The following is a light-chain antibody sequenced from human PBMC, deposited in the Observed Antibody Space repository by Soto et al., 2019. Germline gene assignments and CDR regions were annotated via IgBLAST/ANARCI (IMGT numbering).Light chain of an antibody. V-gene: IGLV2-14*01. CDR1: SSDVGGYNY. CDR3: SSYTSSSTLPV. Sequence: QSVLTQPASVSGSPGQSITISCTGTSSDVGGYNYVSWYQQHPGKAPKLMIYDVSNRPSGVSNRFSGSKSGNTASLTISGLQAEDEADYSCSSYTSSSTLPVFRTGTKFTVL. CDR2: DVS. J-gene: IGLJ1*01.